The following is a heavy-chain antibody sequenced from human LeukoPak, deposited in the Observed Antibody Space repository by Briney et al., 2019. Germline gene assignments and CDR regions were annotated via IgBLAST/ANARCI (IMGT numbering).Heavy chain of an antibody. Sequence: GGSLRLSCAASGFTFSGSWMHWVRQAPGKGLVWVSRINSDRSSTIYADSVKGRFTISLDDAKNTLYLQMNSLRVEDTAVYYCAREGGDAFDIWGQGTMVTVSS. J-gene: IGHJ3*02. CDR2: INSDRSST. D-gene: IGHD3-16*01. CDR3: AREGGDAFDI. CDR1: GFTFSGSW. V-gene: IGHV3-74*01.